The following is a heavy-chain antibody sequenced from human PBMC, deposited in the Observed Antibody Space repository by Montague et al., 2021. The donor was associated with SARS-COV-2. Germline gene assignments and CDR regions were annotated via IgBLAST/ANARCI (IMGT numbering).Heavy chain of an antibody. CDR1: GFTFSSYD. V-gene: IGHV3-33*08. CDR3: AREYAAPRWVGEDNRYGRDG. D-gene: IGHD3-10*01. J-gene: IGHJ6*02. Sequence: SLRLSCAASGFTFSSYDMHWVRQAPGKGLEWVAVIWYDGSNQYYGDSXXGRFTISRDNSKNTLYLQMNNLRAEDTAVYYCAREYAAPRWVGEDNRYGRDGGGQGATVT. CDR2: IWYDGSNQ.